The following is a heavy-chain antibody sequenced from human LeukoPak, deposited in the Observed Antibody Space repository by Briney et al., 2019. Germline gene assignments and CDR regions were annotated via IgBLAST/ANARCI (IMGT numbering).Heavy chain of an antibody. Sequence: GGSLRLSCAASGFTFSNYAMTWVRQAAGKGLKWVAGISASGGTTYYEDSVRGRFTISRDNSKNTLFLQMNSLSAEDTAVYYFANRPRDSTGYYLGAFDFWGLGTMVTVSS. V-gene: IGHV3-23*01. CDR2: ISASGGTT. J-gene: IGHJ3*01. CDR1: GFTFSNYA. CDR3: ANRPRDSTGYYLGAFDF. D-gene: IGHD3-22*01.